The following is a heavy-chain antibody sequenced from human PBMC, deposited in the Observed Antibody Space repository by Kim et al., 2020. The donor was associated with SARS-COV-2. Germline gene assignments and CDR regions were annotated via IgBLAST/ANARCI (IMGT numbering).Heavy chain of an antibody. V-gene: IGHV3-30-3*01. Sequence: GGSLRLSCAASGFTFSSYAMHWVRQAPGKGLEWVAVISYDGSNKYYADSVKGRFTISRDNSKNTLYLQMNSLRAEDTAVYYCARSRLVPAALFDYWGQGTLVTVSS. CDR1: GFTFSSYA. CDR2: ISYDGSNK. CDR3: ARSRLVPAALFDY. D-gene: IGHD2-2*01. J-gene: IGHJ4*02.